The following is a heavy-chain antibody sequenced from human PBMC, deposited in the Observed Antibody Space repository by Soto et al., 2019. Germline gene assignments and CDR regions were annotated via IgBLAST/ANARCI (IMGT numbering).Heavy chain of an antibody. CDR3: ARGNRFYYYYGMDV. CDR2: ISYDGSNK. D-gene: IGHD4-4*01. V-gene: IGHV3-30-3*01. J-gene: IGHJ6*02. CDR1: GFTFSSYA. Sequence: ESGGGVVQPGRSLRLSCAASGFTFSSYAMHWVRQAPGKGLEWVAVISYDGSNKYYADSVKGRFTISRDNSKNTLYLQMNSLRAEDTAVYYCARGNRFYYYYGMDVWGQGTTVTVSS.